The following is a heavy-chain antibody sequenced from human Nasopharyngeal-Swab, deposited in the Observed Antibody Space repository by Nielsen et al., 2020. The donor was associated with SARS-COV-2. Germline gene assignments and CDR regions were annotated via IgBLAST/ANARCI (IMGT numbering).Heavy chain of an antibody. D-gene: IGHD5-18*01. Sequence: WIRQPPGKGLEWVAVIWYDGNNKYYADSVKGRFTISRDNSKNTLYLQMNSLRAEDTAVYYCAKEVDTVYYYYGMDVWGQGTTVTVSS. CDR2: IWYDGNNK. CDR3: AKEVDTVYYYYGMDV. J-gene: IGHJ6*02. V-gene: IGHV3-33*06.